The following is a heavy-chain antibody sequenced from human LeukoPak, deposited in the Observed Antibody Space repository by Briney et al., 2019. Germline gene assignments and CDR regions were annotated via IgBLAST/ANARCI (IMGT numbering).Heavy chain of an antibody. J-gene: IGHJ4*02. CDR2: ISSSGSAI. CDR3: ARELEVADNFDY. Sequence: PGGSLRLSCAASGFTFGSYGMNWVRQAPGKGLEWISYISSSGSAIYYADSVKGRFTISRDNAKNSLYLQMNSLRAEDTAVYYCARELEVADNFDYWGQGTLVTVSS. CDR1: GFTFGSYG. D-gene: IGHD6-19*01. V-gene: IGHV3-48*03.